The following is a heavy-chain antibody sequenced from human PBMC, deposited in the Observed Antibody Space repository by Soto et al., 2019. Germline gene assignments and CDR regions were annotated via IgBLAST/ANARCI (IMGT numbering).Heavy chain of an antibody. V-gene: IGHV1-46*01. CDR2: INPGGGST. CDR1: GYTFTSYY. CDR3: AKDSDSGLGSFTWGIFDY. J-gene: IGHJ4*02. D-gene: IGHD3-10*01. Sequence: ASVKVSCKASGYTFTSYYMHWVRQAPGQGLEWMGIINPGGGSTSYAQKFQGRVTMTRDTSTSTVYMELSSLRVEDTATYYCAKDSDSGLGSFTWGIFDYWGQGSLVTVSS.